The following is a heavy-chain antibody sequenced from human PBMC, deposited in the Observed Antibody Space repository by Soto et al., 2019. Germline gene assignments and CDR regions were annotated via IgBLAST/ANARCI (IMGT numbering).Heavy chain of an antibody. CDR3: ARGGTMVRGGALDY. V-gene: IGHV3-30-3*01. CDR1: GFTFSSYA. CDR2: ISYDGSNK. D-gene: IGHD3-10*01. J-gene: IGHJ4*02. Sequence: QVQLVESGGGVVQPGRSLRLSCAASGFTFSSYAMHWVRQAPGKGLEWVAVISYDGSNKYYAASVKGRFTISRDKSKNTLYLQTNSLRAEDTAVYYCARGGTMVRGGALDYWGQGTLVTVSS.